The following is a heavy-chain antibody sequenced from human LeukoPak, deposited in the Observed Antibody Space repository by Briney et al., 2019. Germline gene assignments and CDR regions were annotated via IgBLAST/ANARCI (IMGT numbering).Heavy chain of an antibody. CDR3: AKGSSGWYGGPNWFDP. CDR1: GFTFSSYA. Sequence: GGSLRLSCAASGFTFSSYAMGWVRQGPGKGLEWVSIISGSGVSTYYTDSVKGRFNISRDNSKNTLYLQMNSLRAEDSAVYYCAKGSSGWYGGPNWFDPWGQGTLVTVSS. J-gene: IGHJ5*02. V-gene: IGHV3-23*01. D-gene: IGHD6-19*01. CDR2: ISGSGVST.